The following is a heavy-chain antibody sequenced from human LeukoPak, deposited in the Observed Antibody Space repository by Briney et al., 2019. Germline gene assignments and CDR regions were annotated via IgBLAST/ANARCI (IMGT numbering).Heavy chain of an antibody. CDR1: GGSISSYY. CDR3: AGAWSRSHNY. CDR2: IYYSGST. V-gene: IGHV4-59*01. Sequence: KPSETLSLTCTFSGGSISSYYWSWIRQPPGKGLEWIGNIYYSGSTDYNPSLKRRVTISVDTSRNQFSLKLSSVAAVAAALYCWAGAWSRSHNYWGQGTLVTVSS. D-gene: IGHD3-3*01. J-gene: IGHJ4*02.